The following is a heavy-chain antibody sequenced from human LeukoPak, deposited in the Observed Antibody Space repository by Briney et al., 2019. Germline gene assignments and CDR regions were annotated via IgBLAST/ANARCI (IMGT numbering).Heavy chain of an antibody. CDR2: IYSGGST. D-gene: IGHD3-9*01. J-gene: IGHJ4*02. CDR3: ARGGSCFDWGLNDY. CDR1: GFTVSSNY. V-gene: IGHV3-66*01. Sequence: GGSLRLSCAASGFTVSSNYMSWVRQAPGKGLEWVSVIYSGGSTYYADSVKGRFTISRDNSKNTLYLQMNSLRAEDTAVYYCARGGSCFDWGLNDYWGQGTLVTVSS.